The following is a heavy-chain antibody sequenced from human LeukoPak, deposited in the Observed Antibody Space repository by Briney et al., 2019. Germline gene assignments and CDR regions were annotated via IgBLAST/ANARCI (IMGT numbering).Heavy chain of an antibody. CDR3: ASEVRFGGAFDI. J-gene: IGHJ3*02. D-gene: IGHD4-23*01. V-gene: IGHV1-69*01. Sequence: GSSVKVSCKASGGTFSSYAISWVRQAPGQGLEWMGGIIPIFGTANYAQKFQGRVTITADESTSTAYMELSSLRSEDTAVYYCASEVRFGGAFDIWGQGTMVTVSS. CDR2: IIPIFGTA. CDR1: GGTFSSYA.